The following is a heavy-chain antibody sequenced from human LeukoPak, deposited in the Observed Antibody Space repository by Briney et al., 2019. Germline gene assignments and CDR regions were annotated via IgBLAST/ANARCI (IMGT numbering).Heavy chain of an antibody. CDR3: ASSYCTNGVCYSNLFDY. CDR2: IYHSGST. V-gene: IGHV4-38-2*02. Sequence: SETLSLTCTVSGYSISSGYYWGWIRQPPGKGLEWIGSIYHSGSTYYNPSLKSRVTISVDTSKNQFSLKLSSVTAADTAVYYCASSYCTNGVCYSNLFDYWGQGTLVTVSS. J-gene: IGHJ4*02. D-gene: IGHD2-8*01. CDR1: GYSISSGYY.